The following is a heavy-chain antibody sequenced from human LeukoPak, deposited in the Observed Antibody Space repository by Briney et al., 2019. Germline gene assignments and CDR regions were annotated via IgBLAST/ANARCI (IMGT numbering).Heavy chain of an antibody. CDR1: GFTSSSYA. Sequence: PGGSLRLSCAASGFTSSSYAMSWVRQAPGKGLEWVSDIKGSGGYTYYADSVKGRFTISRDNSKNKLYLQMNSLRAEDTAVYYCAKAHIDGDGYYYFDYWGQGTLVSVSS. CDR3: AKAHIDGDGYYYFDY. D-gene: IGHD3-22*01. V-gene: IGHV3-23*01. CDR2: IKGSGGYT. J-gene: IGHJ4*02.